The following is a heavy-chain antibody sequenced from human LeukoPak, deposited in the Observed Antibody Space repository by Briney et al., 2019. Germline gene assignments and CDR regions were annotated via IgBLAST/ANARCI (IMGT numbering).Heavy chain of an antibody. D-gene: IGHD6-13*01. CDR2: ISWNSGSI. Sequence: GGSLRLSCAASGFTFDDYAMHWVRHAPGKGLEWVSGISWNSGSIGYADSVKGRFTISRDNAKNSLYLQMNSLRAEDTALYYCAKARPGYSSSWYFDYWGQGTLVTVSS. CDR1: GFTFDDYA. V-gene: IGHV3-9*01. CDR3: AKARPGYSSSWYFDY. J-gene: IGHJ4*02.